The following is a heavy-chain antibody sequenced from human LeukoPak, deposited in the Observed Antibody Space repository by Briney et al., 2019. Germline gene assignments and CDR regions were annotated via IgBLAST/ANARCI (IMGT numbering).Heavy chain of an antibody. CDR3: TSPYYYGSGSYL. J-gene: IGHJ4*02. CDR2: IYSGGST. CDR1: GFTVSSNY. Sequence: GGSLRLSCAASGFTVSSNYMSWVRQAPGKGLEWVSVIYSGGSTYYADSVKGRFTISRDNSKNTLYLQMNSLRAEDTAVYYCTSPYYYGSGSYLWGQGTLVTVSS. V-gene: IGHV3-53*01. D-gene: IGHD3-10*01.